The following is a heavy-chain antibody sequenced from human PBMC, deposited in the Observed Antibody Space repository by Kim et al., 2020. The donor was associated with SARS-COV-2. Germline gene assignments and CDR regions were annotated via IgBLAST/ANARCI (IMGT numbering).Heavy chain of an antibody. CDR3: ERIRCDCSSCSCQAASFDC. CDR1: GFSLSTRGMC. J-gene: IGHJ4*02. V-gene: IGHV2-70*17. Sequence: SGPTLVNPTQTLTLTCTFSGFSLSTRGMCVSWIRQPPGKALEWLARIYWDDDKFYSTSMKTRLTTSKDTSKNQVALAMTNMDPVDTGTYYCERIRCDCSSCSCQAASFDCWGQGTLVTVSS. D-gene: IGHD2-2*01. CDR2: IYWDDDK.